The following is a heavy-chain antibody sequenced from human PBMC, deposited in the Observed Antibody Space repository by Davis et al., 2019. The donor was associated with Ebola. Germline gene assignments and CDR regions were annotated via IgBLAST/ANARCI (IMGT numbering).Heavy chain of an antibody. CDR3: AKDVLERPEVLYYYYGMDV. J-gene: IGHJ6*02. Sequence: PGGSLRLSCAASGFTFSSYSMNWVRQAPGKGLEWVSSISSSSSYIYYADSVKGRFTISRDNAKNSLYLQMNSLRAEDTAVYYCAKDVLERPEVLYYYYGMDVWGQGTTVTVSS. CDR1: GFTFSSYS. CDR2: ISSSSSYI. D-gene: IGHD1-1*01. V-gene: IGHV3-21*01.